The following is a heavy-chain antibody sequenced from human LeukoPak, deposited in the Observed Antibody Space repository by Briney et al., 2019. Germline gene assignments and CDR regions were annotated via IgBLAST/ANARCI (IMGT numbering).Heavy chain of an antibody. Sequence: ASVKVSCKASGGIFSRYAISWVRQAPGQGLEWMGGIIPLFGTANYAQRFQGRLTITADESTRTAYLELSSLRSEDTAIYYCAREWDFDSSGFCYYYWGQGTLVTVSS. CDR1: GGIFSRYA. D-gene: IGHD3-22*01. J-gene: IGHJ4*02. CDR3: AREWDFDSSGFCYYY. V-gene: IGHV1-69*01. CDR2: IIPLFGTA.